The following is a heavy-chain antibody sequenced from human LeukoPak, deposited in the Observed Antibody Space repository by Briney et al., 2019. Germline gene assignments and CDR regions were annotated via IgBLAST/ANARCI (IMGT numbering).Heavy chain of an antibody. Sequence: GASVTVSCMASGYTFPSYDINWVRQATGQGLEWMGWMNPNSGNTGYAQQFQGRVTMTRNTSINTAYMELSSLRSEDTAVYYCARALGGSAGGYYGMDVWGQGTTVTVSS. D-gene: IGHD3-16*01. CDR2: MNPNSGNT. J-gene: IGHJ6*02. V-gene: IGHV1-8*01. CDR1: GYTFPSYD. CDR3: ARALGGSAGGYYGMDV.